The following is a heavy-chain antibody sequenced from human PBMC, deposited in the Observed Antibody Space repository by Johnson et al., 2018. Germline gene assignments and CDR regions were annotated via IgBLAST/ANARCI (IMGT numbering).Heavy chain of an antibody. V-gene: IGHV4-59*01. J-gene: IGHJ4*02. Sequence: QVQLQESGPGLVKPSETLSLICTVSGAYIRNYYWSWIRLPPGKGLEWLGYIYNSGVTNYNPSLTSRVTISLDTSKGQFSLNLTSLTASDAAMYYCAGGVREYMYGYGLNLWGQGTLVTVSS. CDR2: IYNSGVT. CDR1: GAYIRNYY. CDR3: AGGVREYMYGYGLNL. D-gene: IGHD5-12*01.